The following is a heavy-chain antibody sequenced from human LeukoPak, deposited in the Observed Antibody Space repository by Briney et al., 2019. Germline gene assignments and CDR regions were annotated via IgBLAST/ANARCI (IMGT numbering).Heavy chain of an antibody. V-gene: IGHV3-49*04. D-gene: IGHD1-26*01. CDR1: GFTFSSCA. CDR2: IRTKAYGGTT. J-gene: IGHJ4*02. CDR3: TRYSGSYYVALRFDY. Sequence: PGGSLRLSCAASGFTFSSCAMSWVRQTPGKGPEWVGLIRTKAYGGTTEYAASVKGRFTISRDDSKSIAYLQMNSLKTEDTAVYYCTRYSGSYYVALRFDYWGQGTLVTVSS.